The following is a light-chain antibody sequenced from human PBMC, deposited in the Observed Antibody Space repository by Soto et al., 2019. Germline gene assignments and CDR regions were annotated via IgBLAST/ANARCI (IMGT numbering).Light chain of an antibody. CDR1: QSISSF. J-gene: IGKJ2*01. Sequence: DIQMTQSPSSLSASVGDRVTITCRASQSISSFLNWYQQKPGKAPNLLIYGASNLQSGVPSRFSGSGSGTEFTLTISSLQPDDFATYYCQTSDTFGQGTKVDIK. CDR2: GAS. V-gene: IGKV1-39*01. CDR3: QTSDT.